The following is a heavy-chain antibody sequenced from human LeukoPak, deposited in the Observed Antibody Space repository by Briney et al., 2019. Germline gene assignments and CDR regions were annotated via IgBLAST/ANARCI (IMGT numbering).Heavy chain of an antibody. J-gene: IGHJ4*02. CDR2: IYYSGRT. Sequence: PSETLSLTCSVSGGSISSYYWNWIRQTPGKGLEGIGYIYYSGRTNFNRSLKSRVTISIDTSKNQFSLTLSSVTTADAAVYYCARGQKYRNGYTVTELGSGYFAYWGQGTLVTVSS. CDR1: GGSISSYY. V-gene: IGHV4-59*01. CDR3: ARGQKYRNGYTVTELGSGYFAY. D-gene: IGHD5-18*01.